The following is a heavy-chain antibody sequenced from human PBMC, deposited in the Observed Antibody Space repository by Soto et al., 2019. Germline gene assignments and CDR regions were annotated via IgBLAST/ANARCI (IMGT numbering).Heavy chain of an antibody. CDR2: IYPGDSDT. CDR3: ARSGYTSSWTGYYFDY. D-gene: IGHD6-13*01. CDR1: GFSFTTNW. J-gene: IGHJ4*02. Sequence: GESLKISCKGSGFSFTTNWIGWVRQMPGKGLEWMGVIYPGDSDTRYSPSFQGQVAISADKSINTAYLQWSSLRAEDTAVYYCARSGYTSSWTGYYFDYWGQGTLVTVSS. V-gene: IGHV5-51*01.